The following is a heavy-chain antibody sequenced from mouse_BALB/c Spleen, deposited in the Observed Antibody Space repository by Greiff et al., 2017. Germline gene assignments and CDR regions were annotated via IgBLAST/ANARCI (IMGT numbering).Heavy chain of an antibody. J-gene: IGHJ4*01. CDR1: GFSLTDYG. CDR3: AKGDDGSYYAMDY. V-gene: IGHV2-6-5*01. D-gene: IGHD2-3*01. CDR2: IWGGGST. Sequence: VQLVESGPGLVAPSQSLSITCTVSGFSLTDYGVSWIRQPPGKGLEWLGVIWGGGSTYYNSALKSRLSISKDNSKSQVFLKMNSLQTDDTAMYYCAKGDDGSYYAMDYWGQGTSVTVSS.